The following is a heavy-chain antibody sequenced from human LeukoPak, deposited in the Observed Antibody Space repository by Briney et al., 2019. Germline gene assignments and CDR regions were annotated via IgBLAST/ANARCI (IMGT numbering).Heavy chain of an antibody. CDR3: ANQGHYHYYGSGSLSY. CDR1: GFTFSSYG. Sequence: PGGSLRLSCAASGFTFSSYGMHWVRQAPGKGLEWVAVISYDGSNKYYADSVKGRFTISRDNSKNTLYLQMNSLRAEDTAVYYCANQGHYHYYGSGSLSYWGQGTLVTVSS. V-gene: IGHV3-30*18. CDR2: ISYDGSNK. D-gene: IGHD3-10*01. J-gene: IGHJ4*02.